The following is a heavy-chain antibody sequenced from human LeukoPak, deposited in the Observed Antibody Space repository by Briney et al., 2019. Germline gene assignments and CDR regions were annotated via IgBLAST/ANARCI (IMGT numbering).Heavy chain of an antibody. CDR2: TYYRSKWYN. CDR3: ARGPGGAGYSGYDPFDY. D-gene: IGHD5-12*01. J-gene: IGHJ4*02. CDR1: GDSVSSNSAA. V-gene: IGHV6-1*01. Sequence: SQTLSLTCAISGDSVSSNSAAWNWIRQSPSRGLEWLGMTYYRSKWYNDYAVSVESRITINPDTSKNQFSLQLNSVTPEDTAVYYCARGPGGAGYSGYDPFDYWGQGTLVTVSS.